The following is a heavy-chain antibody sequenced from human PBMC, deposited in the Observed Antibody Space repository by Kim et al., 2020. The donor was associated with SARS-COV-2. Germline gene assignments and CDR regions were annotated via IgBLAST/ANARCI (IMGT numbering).Heavy chain of an antibody. Sequence: GESLKISCQGSGYRFTAYWIAWVRQMPGKGLECMGSIYAGDSDVKYSPSFEGQVTMSVDRSTSTAYLEWSSLEASDNAMYYCARTGGSGTFDYWGQGTLVTVSS. J-gene: IGHJ4*02. CDR3: ARTGGSGTFDY. D-gene: IGHD1-1*01. V-gene: IGHV5-51*01. CDR1: GYRFTAYW. CDR2: IYAGDSDV.